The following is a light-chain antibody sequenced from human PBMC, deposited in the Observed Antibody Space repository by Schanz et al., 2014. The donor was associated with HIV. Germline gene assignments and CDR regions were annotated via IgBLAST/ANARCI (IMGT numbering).Light chain of an antibody. Sequence: QSVLTQPPSASGTPGQRVTISCSGSSSNIGSNTVTWYQQLPGTAPKLLIYSSNLRPSGVPDRFSGSKSGTSASLAISGLRSDDEADYYCATWDDSLKGPVFGGGTKLTVL. CDR2: SSN. V-gene: IGLV1-44*01. J-gene: IGLJ2*01. CDR3: ATWDDSLKGPV. CDR1: SSNIGSNT.